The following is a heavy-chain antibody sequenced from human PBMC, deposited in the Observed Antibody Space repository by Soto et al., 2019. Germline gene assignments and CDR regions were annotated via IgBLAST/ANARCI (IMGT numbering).Heavy chain of an antibody. J-gene: IGHJ4*02. Sequence: TSETLSLTCAVYGGSFSGYYWSWIRQPPGKGLEWIGEINHSGSTNYNPSLKSRVTISVDTSKNQFSLKLSSVTAADTAVYYCARGPEDGYSGYDFDYWGQGTLVTVSS. CDR3: ARGPEDGYSGYDFDY. D-gene: IGHD5-12*01. V-gene: IGHV4-34*01. CDR2: INHSGST. CDR1: GGSFSGYY.